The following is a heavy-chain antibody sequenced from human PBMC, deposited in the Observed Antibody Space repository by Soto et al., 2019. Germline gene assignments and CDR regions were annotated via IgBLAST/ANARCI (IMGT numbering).Heavy chain of an antibody. D-gene: IGHD2-21*02. J-gene: IGHJ4*02. CDR3: ARDAKGVTTPFDY. CDR2: IIPIFGTT. Sequence: QVQLVQSGAEVKKPGSSVKVSCKASGGTFSGYAISWVRQAPGQGLEWMGGIIPIFGTTSYSQKFQGRLTIAADESTSTAYMQLSSLRSEDTAVYYCARDAKGVTTPFDYLGQGTLVTVSS. CDR1: GGTFSGYA. V-gene: IGHV1-69*01.